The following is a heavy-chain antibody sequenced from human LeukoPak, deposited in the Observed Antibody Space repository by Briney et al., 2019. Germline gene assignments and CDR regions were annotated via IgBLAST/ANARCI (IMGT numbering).Heavy chain of an antibody. V-gene: IGHV3-15*07. J-gene: IGHJ1*01. CDR2: IASKTDGGAT. Sequence: GGSLRLSCSASGLTVTNAWMNWVRQAPGEGLDWVGRIASKTDGGATDYAAPVKGRFTISRDDSRNTLYLQMDSLKIEDTAVYYCTTDRYYDNSELQFQHWGQGTLVTVSS. CDR1: GLTVTNAW. D-gene: IGHD3-22*01. CDR3: TTDRYYDNSELQFQH.